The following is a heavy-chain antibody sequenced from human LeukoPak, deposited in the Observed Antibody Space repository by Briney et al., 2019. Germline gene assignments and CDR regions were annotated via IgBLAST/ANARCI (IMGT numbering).Heavy chain of an antibody. CDR1: GASIRSYY. V-gene: IGHV4-59*08. Sequence: PSETLSLTCTVSGASIRSYYWSWIRLPPGKGLERIGYIYYTGSTNYNYNPSLKSRVTISVDTSKNQFSLKLSSVTAADTAVYYCARHGPRRDGYNYDYWGPGTLVTVSS. CDR3: ARHGPRRDGYNYDY. D-gene: IGHD5-24*01. CDR2: IYYTGSTNY. J-gene: IGHJ4*02.